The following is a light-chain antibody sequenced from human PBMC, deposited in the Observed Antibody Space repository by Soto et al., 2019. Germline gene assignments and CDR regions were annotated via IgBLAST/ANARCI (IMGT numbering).Light chain of an antibody. Sequence: EVVMTQSPATLSVSPGERATLSCRASQSVNANLAWYQQKPGQAPRLLIHGASNRATGIPARFSGSGFGTDFTLTISSLEPEDFAVYYCQQRVNWLTFGGGTKVEIK. CDR2: GAS. CDR3: QQRVNWLT. J-gene: IGKJ4*01. V-gene: IGKV3-11*01. CDR1: QSVNAN.